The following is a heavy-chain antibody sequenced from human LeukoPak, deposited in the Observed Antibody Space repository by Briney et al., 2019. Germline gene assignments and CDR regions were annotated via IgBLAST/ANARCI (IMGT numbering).Heavy chain of an antibody. V-gene: IGHV1-3*03. CDR2: INAGNGNT. CDR3: ARDRIYDFWSGSPGYYFDY. Sequence: ASVEVSCKASGYTFTSYAMHWVPQAPGQRLEWMGWINAGNGNTKYSQEFQGRVTITRDTSASTAYMELSSLRSEDMAVYYCARDRIYDFWSGSPGYYFDYWGQGTLVTVSS. D-gene: IGHD3-3*01. J-gene: IGHJ4*02. CDR1: GYTFTSYA.